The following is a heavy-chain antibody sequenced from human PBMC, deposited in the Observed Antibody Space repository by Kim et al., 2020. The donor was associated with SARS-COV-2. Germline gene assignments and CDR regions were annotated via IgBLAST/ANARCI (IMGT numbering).Heavy chain of an antibody. V-gene: IGHV4-31*03. Sequence: SETLSLTCTVSGGSISSGGYYWSWIRQHPGKGLEWIGYIYYSGSTYYNPSLKSRVTISVDTSKNQFSLKLSSVTAADTAVYYCARDSDAGYSSSWYPGAGGMDVWGQGTTVTVSS. CDR2: IYYSGST. CDR1: GGSISSGGYY. D-gene: IGHD6-13*01. J-gene: IGHJ6*02. CDR3: ARDSDAGYSSSWYPGAGGMDV.